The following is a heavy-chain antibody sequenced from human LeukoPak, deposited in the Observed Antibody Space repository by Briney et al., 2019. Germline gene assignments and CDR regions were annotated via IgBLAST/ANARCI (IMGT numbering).Heavy chain of an antibody. J-gene: IGHJ4*02. CDR3: ARGRQTYCYDSSGYYFDY. D-gene: IGHD3-22*01. Sequence: SETLSLTCAVSGGSISSSNWWSWVRQPPGKGLEWIGEIYHSGSTNYNPSLKSRVTISVDKSKNQFSLKLSSVTAADTAVYYCARGRQTYCYDSSGYYFDYWGQGTLVTVSS. CDR1: GGSISSSNW. V-gene: IGHV4-4*02. CDR2: IYHSGST.